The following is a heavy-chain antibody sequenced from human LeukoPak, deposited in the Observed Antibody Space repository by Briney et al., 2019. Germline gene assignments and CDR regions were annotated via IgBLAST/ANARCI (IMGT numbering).Heavy chain of an antibody. V-gene: IGHV3-20*04. J-gene: IGHJ4*02. D-gene: IGHD3-10*01. CDR2: INWNGGST. CDR3: ARGTRYYYGSGSFDY. Sequence: GGSLRLSCAASGFTFDDYGMGWVRQAPGKGLEWVSGINWNGGSTGYADSVKGRFTISRDNAKNSLYLQMNSLRAEDTALYYCARGTRYYYGSGSFDYWGQGTLVTVSS. CDR1: GFTFDDYG.